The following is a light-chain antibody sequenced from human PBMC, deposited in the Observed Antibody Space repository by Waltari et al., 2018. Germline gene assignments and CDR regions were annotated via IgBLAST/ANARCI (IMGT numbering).Light chain of an antibody. Sequence: QSALTQPAAVSGSPGQSVTISCTGASSDIWRYDIVSWYQQHPGNAPKLVISDVSKRPSGVSDRFSGSKSGDTGSLTISGLQFEDEADYYCCSYAGNYVWVFGGGTRLTVL. J-gene: IGLJ3*02. CDR1: SSDIWRYDI. CDR2: DVS. V-gene: IGLV2-23*02. CDR3: CSYAGNYVWV.